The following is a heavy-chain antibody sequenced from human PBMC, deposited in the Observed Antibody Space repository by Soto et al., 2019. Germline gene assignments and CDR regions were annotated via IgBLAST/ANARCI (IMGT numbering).Heavy chain of an antibody. CDR1: GFTFSTYG. Sequence: GGSLRLSCTASGFTFSTYGMHWVRQAPGKGLEWVALISYDGSNKYYADSVKGRFTISRDNSKNTMYLQMNSLRAEDTAVYYCAKKGLYSSGWYDGEPALQRWAVTLIIIPINECKPVQGLSWG. J-gene: IGHJ5*01. V-gene: IGHV3-30*18. CDR2: ISYDGSNK. CDR3: AKKGLYSSGWYDGEPALQRWAVTLIIIPINECKPVQGLS. D-gene: IGHD6-19*01.